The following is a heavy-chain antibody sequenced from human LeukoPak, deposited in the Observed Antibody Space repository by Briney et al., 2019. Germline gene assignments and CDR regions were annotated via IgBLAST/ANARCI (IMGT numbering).Heavy chain of an antibody. CDR1: GFTFSDSA. D-gene: IGHD6-6*01. J-gene: IGHJ3*02. CDR3: ARGPSIAARYDAFDI. CDR2: ISFSGDSI. V-gene: IGHV3-48*03. Sequence: PGGSLRLSCAASGFTFSDSAMTWVRQAPGKGLEWVSLISFSGDSISYADSVKGRFTISRDNAKNSLYLQVISLRAEDTAVYYCARGPSIAARYDAFDIWGQGTMVTVSS.